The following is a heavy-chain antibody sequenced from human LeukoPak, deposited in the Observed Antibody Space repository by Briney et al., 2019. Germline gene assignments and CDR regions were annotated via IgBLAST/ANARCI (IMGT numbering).Heavy chain of an antibody. D-gene: IGHD3-3*01. Sequence: SETLSLTCAVYGGSFSGYYWSWIRQPPGKGLEWIGEINHNGSTNYNPSLKSRVTISVDTSKNQFSLKLSSVTAADTAVCYCARSRGRYYDFWSGYYTGGYFDYWGQGTLVTVSS. CDR3: ARSRGRYYDFWSGYYTGGYFDY. V-gene: IGHV4-34*01. CDR1: GGSFSGYY. J-gene: IGHJ4*02. CDR2: INHNGST.